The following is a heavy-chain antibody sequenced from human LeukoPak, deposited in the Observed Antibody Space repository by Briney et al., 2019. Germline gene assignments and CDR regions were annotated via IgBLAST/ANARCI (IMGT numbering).Heavy chain of an antibody. V-gene: IGHV3-30*18. J-gene: IGHJ6*02. CDR3: AKDQGGADFWSGYYLPIYYYGMDV. D-gene: IGHD3-3*01. Sequence: PGGSLRLSCAASGFTFSSYGMHWVRQAPGKGLEGVAVISYDGSNKYYADSVKGRFTISRDNSKNTLYLQMNSMRAEDTAVYYCAKDQGGADFWSGYYLPIYYYGMDVWGQGTTVTVSS. CDR1: GFTFSSYG. CDR2: ISYDGSNK.